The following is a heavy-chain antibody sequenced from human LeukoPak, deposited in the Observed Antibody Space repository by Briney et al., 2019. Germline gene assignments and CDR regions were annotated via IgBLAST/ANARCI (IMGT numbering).Heavy chain of an antibody. CDR1: GGSISNGVYY. J-gene: IGHJ4*02. CDR3: ARDVGDWSYFDY. Sequence: SETLSLTCTVSGGSISNGVYYWSWIRQHPGKGLEWIGYIYYSGRTYYNPSLKSHVTISVDTSKNQFSLKLSSVTAADTAVYYCARDVGDWSYFDYWGQGTLVTVSS. D-gene: IGHD1-26*01. V-gene: IGHV4-31*01. CDR2: IYYSGRT.